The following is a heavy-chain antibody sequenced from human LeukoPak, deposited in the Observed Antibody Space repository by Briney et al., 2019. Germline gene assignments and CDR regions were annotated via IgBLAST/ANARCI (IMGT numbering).Heavy chain of an antibody. CDR1: GFTFSSYE. CDR3: AELGITMIGGV. CDR2: ISSSGSTI. Sequence: GGSLRLSCAASGFTFSSYEMNWVRQAPGKGLEWVSYISSSGSTIYYADFVKGRFTISRDNAKNSLYLQMNSLRAEDTAVYYCAELGITMIGGVWGKGTTVTISP. V-gene: IGHV3-48*03. D-gene: IGHD3-10*02. J-gene: IGHJ6*04.